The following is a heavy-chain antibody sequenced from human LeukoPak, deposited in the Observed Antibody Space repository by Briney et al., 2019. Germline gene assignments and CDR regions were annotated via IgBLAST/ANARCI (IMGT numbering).Heavy chain of an antibody. D-gene: IGHD6-13*01. V-gene: IGHV3-48*03. Sequence: PGGSLRLSCGASGFVFSSYEMNWVRQAPGKGLEWVSYISTSGSTIHYADSVKGRFTISRDSSKKTLYLQMNSLRAEDTAVYYCAKEQASAAVYPAFDYWGQGILVTVSS. J-gene: IGHJ4*02. CDR3: AKEQASAAVYPAFDY. CDR1: GFVFSSYE. CDR2: ISTSGSTI.